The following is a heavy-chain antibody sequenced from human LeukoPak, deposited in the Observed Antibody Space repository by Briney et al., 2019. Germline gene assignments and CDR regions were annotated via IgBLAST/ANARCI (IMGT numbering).Heavy chain of an antibody. J-gene: IGHJ4*02. Sequence: GGSLRLSCAASGFTFTSYVMHWVRQAPGKGLQWVALISYDGSNKYYSDSVKGRFTISRDNSKNTLYLQMNSLRAEDTAVYYCAKARATYLYDTSGYSALDYWGQGTLVTVSS. CDR2: ISYDGSNK. D-gene: IGHD3-22*01. CDR3: AKARATYLYDTSGYSALDY. V-gene: IGHV3-30*18. CDR1: GFTFTSYV.